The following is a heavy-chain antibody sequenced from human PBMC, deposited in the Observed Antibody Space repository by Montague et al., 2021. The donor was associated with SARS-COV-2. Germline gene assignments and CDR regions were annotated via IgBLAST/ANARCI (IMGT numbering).Heavy chain of an antibody. CDR1: GGSISSGGYY. CDR2: IYYSGST. V-gene: IGHV4-31*03. CDR3: ARGVDWLPHYYYYGMDV. D-gene: IGHD3-9*01. Sequence: TLSLTCTVSGGSISSGGYYWSWIRQHPGKGLEWIGYIYYSGSTYYNPSLKSRVTISVDTSKNQFSLKLSSVTAADTAVYYCARGVDWLPHYYYYGMDVWGQGTTVTVSS. J-gene: IGHJ6*02.